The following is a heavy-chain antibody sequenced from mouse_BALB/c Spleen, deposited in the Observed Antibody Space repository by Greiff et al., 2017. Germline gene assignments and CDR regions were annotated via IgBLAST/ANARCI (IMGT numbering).Heavy chain of an antibody. CDR1: GYTFTSYY. CDR2: IYPGNVNT. Sequence: VQLQESGPELVKPGASVRISCKASGYTFTSYYIHWVKQRPGQGLEWIGWIYPGNVNTKYNEKFKGKATLTADKSSSTAYMQLSSLTNEDSAVYYCTRKVNNSFAYWGQGTLVTVSA. V-gene: IGHV1S56*01. CDR3: TRKVNNSFAY. J-gene: IGHJ3*01. D-gene: IGHD2-13*01.